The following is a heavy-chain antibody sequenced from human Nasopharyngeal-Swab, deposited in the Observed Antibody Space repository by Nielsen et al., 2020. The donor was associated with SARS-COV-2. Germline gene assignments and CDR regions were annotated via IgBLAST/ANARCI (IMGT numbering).Heavy chain of an antibody. CDR1: GGSISSSNW. V-gene: IGHV4-4*02. D-gene: IGHD6-19*01. Sequence: GSLRLSCAVSGGSISSSNWWSWVRQPPGKGLEWIGEIYHSGSTNYNPSLKSRVTISVDKSKNQSSLKLSSVTAADTAVYYCARDGSSGWYFDYWGQGTLVTVSS. CDR3: ARDGSSGWYFDY. J-gene: IGHJ4*02. CDR2: IYHSGST.